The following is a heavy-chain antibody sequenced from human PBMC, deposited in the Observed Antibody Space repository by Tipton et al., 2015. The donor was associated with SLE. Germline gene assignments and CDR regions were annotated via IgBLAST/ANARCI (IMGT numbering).Heavy chain of an antibody. CDR1: GFTVSRYY. J-gene: IGHJ1*01. Sequence: GSLRLSCAASGFTVSRYYMSWVRQAPGKGLEWVSIIYRAGTTYYGDSAKGRFIISRDTSNDMVYLQMKSLRAEDTALYYCAKLPTGVGSLAEYFQHWGQGTLVTVSS. V-gene: IGHV3-66*01. CDR3: AKLPTGVGSLAEYFQH. D-gene: IGHD2-8*02. CDR2: IYRAGTT.